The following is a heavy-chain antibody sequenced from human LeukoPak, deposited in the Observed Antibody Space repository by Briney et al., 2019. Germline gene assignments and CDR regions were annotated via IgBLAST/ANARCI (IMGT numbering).Heavy chain of an antibody. CDR3: ARFYDFWSGYSETDYGMDV. J-gene: IGHJ6*02. CDR2: MNPNSGNT. D-gene: IGHD3-3*01. CDR1: GYTFTSYD. Sequence: EASVKVSCKASGYTFTSYDINWVRQATGQGLEWMGWMNPNSGNTGYAQKFQGRVTMTRNTSISTAYMGLSSLRSEDTAVYYCARFYDFWSGYSETDYGMDVWGQGTTVTVSS. V-gene: IGHV1-8*01.